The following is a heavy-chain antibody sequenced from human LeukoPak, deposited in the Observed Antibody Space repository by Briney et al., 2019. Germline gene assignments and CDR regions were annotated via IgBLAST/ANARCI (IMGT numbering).Heavy chain of an antibody. Sequence: SVTVSCTASEGTFGAYSLDWVRQAPGQGLEWLGGINPIFNILNYAQKFRGRVTITADESTNTAYMDLSSLKYDDAAVYYCAAGRRLGELFFDYWGQGALVTVSS. CDR3: AAGRRLGELFFDY. CDR1: EGTFGAYS. J-gene: IGHJ4*02. CDR2: INPIFNIL. D-gene: IGHD3-10*01. V-gene: IGHV1-69*01.